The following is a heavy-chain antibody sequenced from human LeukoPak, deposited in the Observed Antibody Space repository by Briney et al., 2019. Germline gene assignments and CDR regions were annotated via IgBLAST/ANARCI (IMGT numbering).Heavy chain of an antibody. CDR3: ARQGGDNGYYYFDF. V-gene: IGHV4-39*01. CDR2: VYYSGST. D-gene: IGHD4-17*01. Sequence: PSETLSLTCSVSGGSIMSSHYYWGCIRQPPGQGLEWIASVYYSGSTYYTPSLRSRVTISIDTSKNQFSLKLTSVTAADTAVFYCARQGGDNGYYYFDFWGQGTLVTVSS. CDR1: GGSIMSSHYY. J-gene: IGHJ4*02.